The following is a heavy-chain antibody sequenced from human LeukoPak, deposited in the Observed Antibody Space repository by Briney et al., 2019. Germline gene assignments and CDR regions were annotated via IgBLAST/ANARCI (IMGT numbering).Heavy chain of an antibody. CDR2: ISGSGGST. D-gene: IGHD3-3*01. J-gene: IGHJ4*02. Sequence: PGGSLRLSCAASGFTFSNYAMSWVRQAPVKGLEWVSAISGSGGSTYYADSVKGRFTISRDNAKNSLYLQMNSLRAEDTAVYYCASLSPIYDFWSGNEYYFDYWGQGTLVTVSS. V-gene: IGHV3-23*01. CDR3: ASLSPIYDFWSGNEYYFDY. CDR1: GFTFSNYA.